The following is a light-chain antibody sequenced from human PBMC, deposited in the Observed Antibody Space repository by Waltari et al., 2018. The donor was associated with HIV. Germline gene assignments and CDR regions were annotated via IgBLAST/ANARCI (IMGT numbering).Light chain of an antibody. CDR3: QVWDSSSTHAGVV. V-gene: IGLV3-21*02. J-gene: IGLJ2*01. CDR2: DDS. Sequence: GQTARITCGGSNIGSKSVHWYQQRPGQAPVLVVYDDSDRPSGIPERFSGSNSGNTATLTISRVEAGDEADYYCQVWDSSSTHAGVVFGGGTKLTVL. CDR1: NIGSKS.